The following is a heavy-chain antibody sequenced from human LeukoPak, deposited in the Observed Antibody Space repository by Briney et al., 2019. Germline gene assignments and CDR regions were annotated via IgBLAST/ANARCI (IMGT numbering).Heavy chain of an antibody. V-gene: IGHV3-30-3*01. CDR1: GFTFSSYA. Sequence: PGRSLRLSCAASGFTFSSYAMHWVRQAPGKGLEWVAVISYDGSNKYYADSVKGRFTISRDNSKNTLYLQMNSLRAEDTAVYYCAPLDAFDIWGQGTRVTVS. J-gene: IGHJ3*02. CDR3: APLDAFDI. CDR2: ISYDGSNK.